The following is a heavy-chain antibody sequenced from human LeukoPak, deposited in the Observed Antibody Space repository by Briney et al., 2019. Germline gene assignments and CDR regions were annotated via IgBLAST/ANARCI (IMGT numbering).Heavy chain of an antibody. D-gene: IGHD1-26*01. Sequence: GGSLRLSCEAFGFTFGNYAIHWVRQVPGEGLEWVAIITHNGGTQYYADSVKGRFTISRDNSQSTVFLQMNSLRPEDTAVYYCARDAQSGAFSDFDYWGQGTLVTVSS. CDR1: GFTFGNYA. CDR3: ARDAQSGAFSDFDY. J-gene: IGHJ4*02. V-gene: IGHV3-30-3*01. CDR2: ITHNGGTQ.